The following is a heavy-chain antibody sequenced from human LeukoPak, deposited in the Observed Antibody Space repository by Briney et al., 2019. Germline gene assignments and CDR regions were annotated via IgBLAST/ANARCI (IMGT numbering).Heavy chain of an antibody. V-gene: IGHV3-30-3*01. CDR2: ISYDGSNK. J-gene: IGHJ4*02. CDR3: ASPGPYDSGSYFDY. CDR1: GFTFSSYA. Sequence: GGSLRLSCAASGFTFSSYAMHWVRQAPGKGLEWVAVISYDGSNKYYADSVKGRFTISRDNSQNTLYLQMNSLRAEDTAVYYCASPGPYDSGSYFDYWGQGTLVTVSS. D-gene: IGHD3-10*01.